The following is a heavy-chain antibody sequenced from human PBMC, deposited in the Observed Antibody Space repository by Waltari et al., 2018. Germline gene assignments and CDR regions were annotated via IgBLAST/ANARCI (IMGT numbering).Heavy chain of an antibody. V-gene: IGHV4-34*01. CDR2: INHSGST. D-gene: IGHD3-10*01. CDR3: ARGRWSYSGSGSYYFDY. Sequence: QVQLQQWGAGLLKPSETLSLTCAVYGGSFSGYYWSWIRQPPGKGLEWIGEINHSGSTNYNPFLKSRVTISVDTSKNQFSLKLSSVTAADTAVYYCARGRWSYSGSGSYYFDYWGQGTLVTVSS. CDR1: GGSFSGYY. J-gene: IGHJ4*02.